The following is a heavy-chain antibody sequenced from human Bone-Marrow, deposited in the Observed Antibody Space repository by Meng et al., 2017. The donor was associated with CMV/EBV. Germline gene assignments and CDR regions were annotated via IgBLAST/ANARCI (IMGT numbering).Heavy chain of an antibody. Sequence: SVKVSCKTSGYTFTGYFIYWVRQAPGQGLEWMGWINPNSGGTNSAQKFQGRVTMTRDTSITTAYMDLSKLRSDDTAVYYCARDLVDWQQVVPLYCDYWGQGTLVTVSS. V-gene: IGHV1-2*02. CDR1: GYTFTGYF. D-gene: IGHD6-13*01. CDR3: ARDLVDWQQVVPLYCDY. CDR2: INPNSGGT. J-gene: IGHJ4*02.